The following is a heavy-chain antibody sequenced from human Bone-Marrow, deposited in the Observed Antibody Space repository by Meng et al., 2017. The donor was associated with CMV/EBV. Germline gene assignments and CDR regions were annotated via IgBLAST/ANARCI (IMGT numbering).Heavy chain of an antibody. Sequence: VSVKVSCKASGYTFTSYYMHWVRQATGQGLEWMGWMNPNSGNTGYAQKLQGRVTMTTDTSTSTAYMELRSLRSDDTSVYYCARDLYVTRYYFDYWGQGTLVTVSS. J-gene: IGHJ4*02. D-gene: IGHD4-23*01. CDR2: MNPNSGNT. CDR3: ARDLYVTRYYFDY. CDR1: GYTFTSYY. V-gene: IGHV1-8*02.